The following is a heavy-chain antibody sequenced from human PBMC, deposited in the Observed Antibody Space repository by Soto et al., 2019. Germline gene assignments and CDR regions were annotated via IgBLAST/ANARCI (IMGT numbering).Heavy chain of an antibody. Sequence: QVQLVESGGGVVQPGRSLRLSCAASGFTFSSYGMHWVRQAPGKGLEWVAVISYDGSNKYYADSVKGRFTISRDNSKNTLYLQMNSLRAEDTAVYYCAKDQTDIVVVVTVDYWGQGTLVTVSS. V-gene: IGHV3-30*18. D-gene: IGHD2-15*01. CDR3: AKDQTDIVVVVTVDY. CDR2: ISYDGSNK. J-gene: IGHJ4*02. CDR1: GFTFSSYG.